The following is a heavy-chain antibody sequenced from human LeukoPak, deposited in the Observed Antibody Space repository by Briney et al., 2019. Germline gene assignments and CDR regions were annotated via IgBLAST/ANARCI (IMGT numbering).Heavy chain of an antibody. Sequence: SETLSLTCTVSGDSLSSSTHFWGWIRRPPGKRLEWIGSIYYSGTTYYNPSLKRRVTISVETSKNQFSLKLSSVTAADTAVYYCARSIRGYSSGWYYFDPWGQGTLVTVSS. V-gene: IGHV4-39*01. CDR3: ARSIRGYSSGWYYFDP. CDR2: IYYSGTT. CDR1: GDSLSSSTHF. D-gene: IGHD6-19*01. J-gene: IGHJ5*02.